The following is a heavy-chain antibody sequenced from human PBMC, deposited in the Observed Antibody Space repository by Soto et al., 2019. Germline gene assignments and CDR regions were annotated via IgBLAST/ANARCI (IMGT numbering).Heavy chain of an antibody. CDR3: AKDVSWIQPRFDY. J-gene: IGHJ4*02. V-gene: IGHV3-23*01. CDR1: GFTFSTYA. D-gene: IGHD5-18*01. CDR2: ISGGGGSS. Sequence: GGSLRLPCAASGFTFSTYAMSWVRQAPGKGLEWVSAISGGGGSSYYADSVKGRFTISRDNSKNTLYLQMDSLRAEETAVYYCAKDVSWIQPRFDYWGQGTLVTVSS.